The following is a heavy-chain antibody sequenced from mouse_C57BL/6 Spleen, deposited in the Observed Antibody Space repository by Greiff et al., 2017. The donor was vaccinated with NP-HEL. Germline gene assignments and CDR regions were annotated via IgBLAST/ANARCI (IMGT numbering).Heavy chain of an antibody. V-gene: IGHV5-17*01. D-gene: IGHD1-1*01. CDR2: ISSGSSTI. Sequence: EVQLQESGGGLVKPGRSLKLSCAASGFTFSDYGMHWVRQAPEKGLEWVAYISSGSSTIYYADTVKGRFTISRDNAKNTLFLQMTSLRSEDTAMYYCARGGSSSWFAYWGQGTLVTVSA. J-gene: IGHJ3*01. CDR3: ARGGSSSWFAY. CDR1: GFTFSDYG.